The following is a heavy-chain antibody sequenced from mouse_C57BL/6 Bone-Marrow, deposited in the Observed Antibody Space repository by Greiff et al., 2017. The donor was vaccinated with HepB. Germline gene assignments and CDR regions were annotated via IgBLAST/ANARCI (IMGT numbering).Heavy chain of an antibody. CDR3: ARRLRRPHYYALDY. CDR2: ISSGSSTI. CDR1: GFTFSDYG. Sequence: EVKLQESGGGLVKPGGSLKLSCAASGFTFSDYGMHWVRQAPEKGLEWVAYISSGSSTIYYADTVKGRFTISRDNAKNTQFLQMTRLRSEDTAMYYCARRLRRPHYYALDYWGQGTSVTVSS. J-gene: IGHJ4*01. V-gene: IGHV5-17*01. D-gene: IGHD2-2*01.